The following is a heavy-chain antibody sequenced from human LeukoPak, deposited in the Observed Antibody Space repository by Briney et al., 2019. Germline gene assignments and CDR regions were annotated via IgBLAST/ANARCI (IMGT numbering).Heavy chain of an antibody. D-gene: IGHD6-19*01. Sequence: SETLSLTCSVSGGSIRSRTYFWGWIRQPPGKGLEWIGSIYSNGDTYYNPPLKSRFTTSLDTSKNQFSLKLSSVTAADTAVYYCARARAVAGYSPGVRGSYSSRPFDYWGRGTLVTVSS. CDR3: ARARAVAGYSPGVRGSYSSRPFDY. CDR1: GGSIRSRTYF. CDR2: IYSNGDT. J-gene: IGHJ4*02. V-gene: IGHV4-39*01.